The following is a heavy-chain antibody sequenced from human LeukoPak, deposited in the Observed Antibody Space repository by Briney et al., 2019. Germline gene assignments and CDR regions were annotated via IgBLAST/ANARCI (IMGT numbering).Heavy chain of an antibody. CDR1: RYTFTGHY. Sequence: SVKVSCKASRYTFTGHYIHWVRQAPGQGLEWMGGIIPIFGTANYAQKFQGRVTITTDEFTSTAYMELSSLRSEDTAVYYCASGGQGPHFYYFDYWGQGTLVTVSS. D-gene: IGHD2-15*01. CDR3: ASGGQGPHFYYFDY. CDR2: IIPIFGTA. J-gene: IGHJ4*02. V-gene: IGHV1-69*05.